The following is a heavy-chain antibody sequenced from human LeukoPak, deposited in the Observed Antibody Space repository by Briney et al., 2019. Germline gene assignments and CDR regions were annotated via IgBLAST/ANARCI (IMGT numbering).Heavy chain of an antibody. D-gene: IGHD1-26*01. CDR1: GYTFTGYY. V-gene: IGHV1-2*02. CDR3: PRGLLSIWGSYHFDY. CDR2: INPNSGGT. Sequence: ASVKVSCKASGYTFTGYYMHWVRQAPGQGLEWMGWINPNSGGTNYAQKFQGRVTMTRDTSISTACMELSRLRSDDTAVYYCPRGLLSIWGSYHFDYWGQGTLVTVSS. J-gene: IGHJ4*02.